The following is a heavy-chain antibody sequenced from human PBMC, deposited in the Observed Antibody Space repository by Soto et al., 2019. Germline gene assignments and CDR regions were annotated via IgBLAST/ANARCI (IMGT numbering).Heavy chain of an antibody. D-gene: IGHD3-22*01. Sequence: PGGSLRLSCSASVFTFSSYAMSWVRQAPGKGLEWVPAISGSGGSTYYADSVKGRFTISRDNSKNTLYLQMNSLRAEDTAVYYCATQSRETTEITMIVVVDDSWGQGTLVTVSA. CDR1: VFTFSSYA. V-gene: IGHV3-23*01. CDR3: ATQSRETTEITMIVVVDDS. J-gene: IGHJ4*02. CDR2: ISGSGGST.